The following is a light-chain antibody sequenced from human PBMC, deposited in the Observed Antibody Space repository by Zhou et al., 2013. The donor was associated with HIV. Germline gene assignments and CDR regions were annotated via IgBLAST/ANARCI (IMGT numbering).Light chain of an antibody. J-gene: IGKJ2*01. CDR1: QSISTH. CDR3: QEYSKLPYT. Sequence: DTQMTQSPSSLSASVGDRVTITCRASQSISTHLNWYQQKPGKAPKLLIYDASNLERGVPSRFSGSGSGTDFTFTITSLKPEDIATYYCQEYSKLPYTFGQGTKLEIK. CDR2: DAS. V-gene: IGKV1-33*01.